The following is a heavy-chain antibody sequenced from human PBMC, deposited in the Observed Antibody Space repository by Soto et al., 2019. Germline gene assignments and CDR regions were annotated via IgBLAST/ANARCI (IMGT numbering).Heavy chain of an antibody. CDR3: ARDLLGVYCSGVSCYSPVDTAMADAFDI. J-gene: IGHJ3*02. D-gene: IGHD2-15*01. V-gene: IGHV1-69*13. CDR2: IIPIFGTA. Sequence: SVKVSCKASRGTFSSYAISWVRQAPGQGLEWMGGIIPIFGTANYAQKFQGRVTITADESTSTAYMELRSLRSEDTAVYYCARDLLGVYCSGVSCYSPVDTAMADAFDIWGQGTMFTVSS. CDR1: RGTFSSYA.